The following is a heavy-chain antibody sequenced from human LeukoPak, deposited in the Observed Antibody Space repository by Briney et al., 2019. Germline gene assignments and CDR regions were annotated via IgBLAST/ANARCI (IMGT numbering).Heavy chain of an antibody. V-gene: IGHV4-59*01. Sequence: SETLSLTCTVPGGSISSYYWSWIRQPPGKGLEWIGYIYYSGSTNYNPSLKSRVTISVDTSKNQFSLKLSSVTAADTAVYYCARGEGDYYDSSGYLLHDAFDIWGQGTMVTVSS. J-gene: IGHJ3*02. CDR3: ARGEGDYYDSSGYLLHDAFDI. CDR1: GGSISSYY. D-gene: IGHD3-22*01. CDR2: IYYSGST.